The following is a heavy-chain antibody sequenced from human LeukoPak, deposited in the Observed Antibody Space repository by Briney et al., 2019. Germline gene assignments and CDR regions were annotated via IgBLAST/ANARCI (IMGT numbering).Heavy chain of an antibody. J-gene: IGHJ3*02. CDR3: AVIVVVTASTAFDI. V-gene: IGHV3-30*09. CDR2: ISYDGANK. Sequence: PGRSLRLSCAASGFIFSNYAMHWVRQAPGKGLEWVAVISYDGANKYYADSVRGGFAISRDNSKGTLYPQMNSLRPEDTAVYYCAVIVVVTASTAFDIWGQGTMVTVSS. D-gene: IGHD2-21*02. CDR1: GFIFSNYA.